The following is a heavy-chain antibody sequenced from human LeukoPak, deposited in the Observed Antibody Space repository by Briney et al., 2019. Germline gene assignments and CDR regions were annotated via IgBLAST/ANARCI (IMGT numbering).Heavy chain of an antibody. D-gene: IGHD3-3*01. J-gene: IGHJ4*02. V-gene: IGHV5-51*01. CDR1: GYSFTSYW. CDR3: ARHPQDYDFWSGYYRD. Sequence: RGESLKISXKGSGYSFTSYWIGWVRQMPGKGPEWMGIIYPGDSDTRYSPSFQGQVTISAGKSISTAYLQWSSLKASDTAMYYCARHPQDYDFWSGYYRDWGQGTLVTVSS. CDR2: IYPGDSDT.